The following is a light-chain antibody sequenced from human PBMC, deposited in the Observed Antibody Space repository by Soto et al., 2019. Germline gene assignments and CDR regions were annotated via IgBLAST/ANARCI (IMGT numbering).Light chain of an antibody. CDR2: AAS. CDR3: QQYGSSRT. CDR1: QRVSSTY. J-gene: IGKJ1*01. Sequence: LTLSPSTLALSPAERATLSCRASQRVSSTYVACHQQKPRQAPRLLFYAASSRATGIPDRFSGSGSGTDFTLTISRLAPDDFAVYYCQQYGSSRTFGQGTKVDIK. V-gene: IGKV3-20*01.